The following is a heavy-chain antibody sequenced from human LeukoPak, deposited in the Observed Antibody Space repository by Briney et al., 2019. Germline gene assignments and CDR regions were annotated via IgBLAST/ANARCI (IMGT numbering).Heavy chain of an antibody. CDR3: ARDARITMVRKYYYGMDV. CDR2: IWYDGSNK. Sequence: PGGSLRLSCAASGFTFSSYGMHWVRQAPGKGLEWVAVIWYDGSNKYYADSVKGRFTISRDNSKNTLYLQMNSLRAEDTAVYYCARDARITMVRKYYYGMDVRGQGTTVTVSS. J-gene: IGHJ6*02. CDR1: GFTFSSYG. V-gene: IGHV3-33*01. D-gene: IGHD3-10*01.